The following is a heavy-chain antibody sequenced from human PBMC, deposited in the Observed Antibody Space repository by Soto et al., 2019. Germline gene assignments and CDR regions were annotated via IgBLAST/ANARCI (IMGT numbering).Heavy chain of an antibody. D-gene: IGHD1-1*01. J-gene: IGHJ5*02. CDR3: ASQKTVIRGPLSSNGFDP. Sequence: PGESLTISCKVYGYTFIDYWIGWLRQMPGKGLELIGLIYPGDSDTRYSPSFQGRVTISADKSISTAFLQWSSLRASDTAMYYCASQKTVIRGPLSSNGFDPWGKGTRVTVSS. CDR2: IYPGDSDT. CDR1: GYTFIDYW. V-gene: IGHV5-51*01.